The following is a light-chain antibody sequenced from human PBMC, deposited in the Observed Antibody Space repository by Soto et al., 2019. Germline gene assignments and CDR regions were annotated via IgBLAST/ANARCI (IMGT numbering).Light chain of an antibody. CDR1: QSLRSN. Sequence: EIVLAQSPATLSLSPGEEATLACRASQSLRSNLAWYQQKPGQAPRLLIYGASSRATGIPDRFSGSGSGTDFTLTISRLEPEDFAVYYCQQYGSSPLTFGGGTKV. J-gene: IGKJ4*01. CDR2: GAS. V-gene: IGKV3-20*01. CDR3: QQYGSSPLT.